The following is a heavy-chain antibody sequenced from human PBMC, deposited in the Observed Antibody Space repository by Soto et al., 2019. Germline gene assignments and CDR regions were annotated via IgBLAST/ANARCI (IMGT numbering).Heavy chain of an antibody. J-gene: IGHJ4*02. CDR2: IKSKTNGGTT. Sequence: PXGSLGLSCAASGFTFSNAWMSGVRQAPGKGLEWVGRIKSKTNGGTTDYAAPVIGRFTISRDDSKNTLYLQMNSLKTEDTAVYYCTTDDPINRYWGQGTLVTVSS. CDR1: GFTFSNAW. V-gene: IGHV3-15*01. CDR3: TTDDPINRY.